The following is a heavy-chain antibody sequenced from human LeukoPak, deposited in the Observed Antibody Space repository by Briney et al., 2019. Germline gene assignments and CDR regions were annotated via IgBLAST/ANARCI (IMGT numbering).Heavy chain of an antibody. V-gene: IGHV4-34*01. CDR3: ARTQLDAFDI. CDR1: GGSFSAYY. J-gene: IGHJ3*02. CDR2: INHSGST. Sequence: SETLSLTCAVYGGSFSAYYWTWIRQPPGKGLEWIGEINHSGSTNYNPSLKSRVSMSVDTSKNQFSLKLSSVTAADTAVYYCARTQLDAFDIWGQGTMVTVSS. D-gene: IGHD1-1*01.